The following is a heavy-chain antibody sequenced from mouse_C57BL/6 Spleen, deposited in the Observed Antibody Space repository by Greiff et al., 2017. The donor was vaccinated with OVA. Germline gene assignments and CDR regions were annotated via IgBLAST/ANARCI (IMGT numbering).Heavy chain of an antibody. J-gene: IGHJ1*03. D-gene: IGHD1-2*01. CDR3: ARRGTTAGWYFDV. Sequence: VKLMESGAELVRPGTSVKMSCKASGYTFTNYWIGWAKQRPGHGLEWIGDIYPGGGYTNYNEKFKGKATLTADKSSSTAYMQFSSLTSEDSAIYCCARRGTTAGWYFDVWGTGTTVTVSS. CDR2: IYPGGGYT. V-gene: IGHV1-63*01. CDR1: GYTFTNYW.